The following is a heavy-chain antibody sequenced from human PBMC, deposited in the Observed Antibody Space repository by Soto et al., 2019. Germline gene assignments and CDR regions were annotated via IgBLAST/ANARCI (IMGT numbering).Heavy chain of an antibody. D-gene: IGHD7-27*01. CDR3: TRHGEKFFVY. CDR2: FYDRVTA. J-gene: IGHJ4*02. Sequence: QVQLQESGPGLVKPSGTLSLTCAVSGGSVDSGNWWSWVRQPPGQGLEWIGQFYDRVTAAYTPSLKGRVTISLDKSKSELSLRLSSVTAADTAVYYCTRHGEKFFVYWGQGILVTVST. CDR1: GGSVDSGNW. V-gene: IGHV4-4*02.